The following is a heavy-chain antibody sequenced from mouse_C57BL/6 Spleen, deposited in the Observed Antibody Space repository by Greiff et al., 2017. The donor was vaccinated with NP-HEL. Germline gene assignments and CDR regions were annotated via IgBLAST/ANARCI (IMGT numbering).Heavy chain of an antibody. D-gene: IGHD1-1*01. CDR2: ISSGSSTI. CDR3: ARTTVVAPFAY. CDR1: GFTFSDSG. J-gene: IGHJ3*01. Sequence: DVKLVESGGGLVKPGGSLKLSCAASGFTFSDSGMHWVRQAPEKGLEWVAYISSGSSTIYYADTVKGRVTISRDNAKNTLFLQMTSLRSEDTAMYYCARTTVVAPFAYWGQGTLVTVSA. V-gene: IGHV5-17*01.